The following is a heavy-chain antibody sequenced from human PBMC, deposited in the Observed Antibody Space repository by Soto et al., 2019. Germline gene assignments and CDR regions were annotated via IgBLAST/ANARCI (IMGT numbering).Heavy chain of an antibody. J-gene: IGHJ4*02. Sequence: EVQLLESGGGLVQPGGSLRLSCAASGFTFSSYAMSWVRKAPGKGLEWVSAISGSGGSTYYADSVKGRFTISRDNSKNTLYLQMNSLRAEDTAVYYCARRGVGATYYFDYWGQGTLVTVSS. CDR2: ISGSGGST. CDR3: ARRGVGATYYFDY. D-gene: IGHD1-26*01. CDR1: GFTFSSYA. V-gene: IGHV3-23*01.